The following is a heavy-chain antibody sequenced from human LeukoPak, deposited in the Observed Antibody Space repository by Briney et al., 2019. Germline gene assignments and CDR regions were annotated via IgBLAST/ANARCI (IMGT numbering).Heavy chain of an antibody. CDR1: GHIFNNYL. J-gene: IGHJ6*03. D-gene: IGHD1-1*01. CDR2: IYPGDPDT. V-gene: IGHV5-51*01. CDR3: ASQQYTSETCFYYYLDV. Sequence: PGESLKISCKASGHIFNNYLIGWVRQQPGEGLEWMGLIYPGDPDTRYSPNFRRQVPISADKSISTAIIQWSSLKGSDTAMYSCASQQYTSETCFYYYLDVWGKGTTVTVSS.